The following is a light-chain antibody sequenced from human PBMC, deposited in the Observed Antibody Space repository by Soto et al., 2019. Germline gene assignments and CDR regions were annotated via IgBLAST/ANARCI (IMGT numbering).Light chain of an antibody. CDR1: SSDIGTYDH. V-gene: IGLV2-14*01. CDR2: SVS. J-gene: IGLJ1*01. Sequence: LTQPASVSGSPGQSITISCSGTSSDIGTYDHVAWFQQFPGKTPKLVIYSVSDRPSGVSYRFSGSKSGNTASLTISGLQAEDEADYYCNSYTTSSTLVFGTGTKVTVL. CDR3: NSYTTSSTLV.